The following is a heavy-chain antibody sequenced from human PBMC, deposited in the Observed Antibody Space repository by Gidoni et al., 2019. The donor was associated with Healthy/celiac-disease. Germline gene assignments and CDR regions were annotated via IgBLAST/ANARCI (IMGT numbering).Heavy chain of an antibody. V-gene: IGHV4-34*01. CDR1: GGSFSGYY. CDR3: ARRPPGLSNPFDY. Sequence: QVQLQQRGAGLWKPPETLSLTCAVYGGSFSGYYWSWIRQPPGKGLEWIGEINHSGSTNYNPSLKSRVTISVDTSKNQFSLKLSSVTAADTAVYYCARRPPGLSNPFDYWGQGTLVTVSS. J-gene: IGHJ4*02. CDR2: INHSGST.